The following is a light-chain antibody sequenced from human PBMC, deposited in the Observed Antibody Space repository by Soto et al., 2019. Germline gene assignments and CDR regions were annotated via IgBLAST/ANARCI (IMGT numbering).Light chain of an antibody. Sequence: DIQMTQSPSTLSASVGDRVTITCRASQSISSWLAWYQQKPGKAPNLLIYKASSFQSGVPSRFSGSGSETEFTLTISSLQPDDFATYYCQQYNNYPWTFGQGTKVEIK. V-gene: IGKV1-5*03. J-gene: IGKJ1*01. CDR2: KAS. CDR1: QSISSW. CDR3: QQYNNYPWT.